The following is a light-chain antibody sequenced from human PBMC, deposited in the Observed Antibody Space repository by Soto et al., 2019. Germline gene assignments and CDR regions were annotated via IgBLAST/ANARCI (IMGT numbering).Light chain of an antibody. J-gene: IGKJ1*01. CDR3: QQSGTSSPGT. CDR1: QIVTTSS. V-gene: IGKV3D-20*01. CDR2: DGS. Sequence: EIVLTQSPATLSLSPGERATLSCGTSQIVTTSSLAWYQQKPGLAPRLLIYDGSTRAIGIPNRFSGSGSGTEFTLTITRLEPEDFAVYYCQQSGTSSPGTFGQGTKVEIK.